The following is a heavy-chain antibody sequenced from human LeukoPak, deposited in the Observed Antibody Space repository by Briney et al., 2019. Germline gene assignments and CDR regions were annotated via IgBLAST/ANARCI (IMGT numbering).Heavy chain of an antibody. Sequence: GGSLRLSCAASGFNSRSYGMQWVRQAPRKGLEWVSGITGGGVSTYYADSVKGRFTISRDNSKNTLYLQMNSLSADDTAVYYCAKDPQYYDILTGYPAFDVWGQGTMVTVSS. V-gene: IGHV3-23*01. D-gene: IGHD3-9*01. J-gene: IGHJ3*01. CDR1: GFNSRSYG. CDR2: ITGGGVST. CDR3: AKDPQYYDILTGYPAFDV.